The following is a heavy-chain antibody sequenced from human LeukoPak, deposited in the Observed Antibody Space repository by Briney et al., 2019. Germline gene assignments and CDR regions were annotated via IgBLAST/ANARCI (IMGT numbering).Heavy chain of an antibody. V-gene: IGHV3-21*01. J-gene: IGHJ4*02. Sequence: GGSLRLSCAASGFTFSSYSMNWVRQAPGKGLEWVSSISSSSSYIYYADSVRGRFTISRDNAKDTLFLQINSLRAEDTAVYYCAREILAPGKTHDYWGQGTLVTVSS. CDR3: AREILAPGKTHDY. CDR2: ISSSSSYI. CDR1: GFTFSSYS.